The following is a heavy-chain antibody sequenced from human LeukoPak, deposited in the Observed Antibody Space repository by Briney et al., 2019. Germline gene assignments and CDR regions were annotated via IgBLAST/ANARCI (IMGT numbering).Heavy chain of an antibody. Sequence: SETLSLTCTVSGGSISSYYWSWIRQPPGKGLEWIGYIYYSGGTNYNPSLKSRVTISVDTSKNQFSLKLSSVTAADTAVYYCARDFRSDSSGYYPPWFDPWGQGTLVTVSS. CDR2: IYYSGGT. J-gene: IGHJ5*02. CDR3: ARDFRSDSSGYYPPWFDP. D-gene: IGHD3-22*01. CDR1: GGSISSYY. V-gene: IGHV4-59*01.